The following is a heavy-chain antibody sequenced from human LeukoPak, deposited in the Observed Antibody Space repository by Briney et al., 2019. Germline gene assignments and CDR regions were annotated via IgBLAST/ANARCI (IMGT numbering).Heavy chain of an antibody. CDR1: GGSISSSSYY. Sequence: SETLSLTCTVSGGSISSSSYYWGWIRQPPGKGLEWIGSINYSGSTYYNPSLKSRVTISVDTAKNQFSLKLNSVTTADTAVYYCARQLVGVTRLYYFDYWGQGTLVTVSS. D-gene: IGHD1-26*01. J-gene: IGHJ4*02. CDR2: INYSGST. CDR3: ARQLVGVTRLYYFDY. V-gene: IGHV4-39*01.